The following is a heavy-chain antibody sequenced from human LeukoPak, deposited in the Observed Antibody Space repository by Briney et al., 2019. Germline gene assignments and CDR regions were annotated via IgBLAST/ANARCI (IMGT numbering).Heavy chain of an antibody. Sequence: ASVKVSCKASGYTFTSYDINWVRQATGQGLAWMGWMNPNSGNTGFPQKLQGRVTMTRNTSINTAYMELSSLRSEEPAGYYCARYMSRGSYSAAYYFTYGGQGTLVTVSP. D-gene: IGHD3-22*01. V-gene: IGHV1-8*01. J-gene: IGHJ4*02. CDR3: ARYMSRGSYSAAYYFTY. CDR1: GYTFTSYD. CDR2: MNPNSGNT.